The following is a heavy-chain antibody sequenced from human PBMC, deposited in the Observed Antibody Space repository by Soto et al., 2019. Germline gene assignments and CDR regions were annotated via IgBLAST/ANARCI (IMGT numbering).Heavy chain of an antibody. V-gene: IGHV1-3*01. CDR1: GYTFIRYA. D-gene: IGHD2-15*01. CDR3: ARELQGLYYFDY. Sequence: ASVKVSCKASGYTFIRYAIHWVRQAPGQRLEWMGWINAGNGNTKYSQKFQGRVTITRDTSASTAYMELTSLRSEDTAVYYCARELQGLYYFDYWGQGTLVTSPQ. CDR2: INAGNGNT. J-gene: IGHJ4*02.